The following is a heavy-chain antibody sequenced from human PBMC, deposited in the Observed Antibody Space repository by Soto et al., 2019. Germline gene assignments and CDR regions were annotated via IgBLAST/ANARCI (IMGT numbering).Heavy chain of an antibody. CDR3: ASGYGMDV. CDR2: IYHSGST. CDR1: GGSISSGGYS. Sequence: SETLSLTCAVSGGSISSGGYSWSWIRQPPGKGLEWIGYIYHSGSTYYNPSLKSRVTISADRSKNQFSLKLSSVTAADTAVYYCASGYGMDVWGQGTTVTVSS. J-gene: IGHJ6*02. V-gene: IGHV4-30-2*01.